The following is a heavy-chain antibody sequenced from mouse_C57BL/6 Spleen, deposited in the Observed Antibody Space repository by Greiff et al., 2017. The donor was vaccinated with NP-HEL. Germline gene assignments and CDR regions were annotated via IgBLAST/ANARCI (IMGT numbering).Heavy chain of an antibody. D-gene: IGHD2-3*01. V-gene: IGHV1-61*01. Sequence: QVQLQQPGAELVRPGSSVKLSCKASGYTFTSYWMDWVKQRPGQGLEWIGNIYPSDSETHYNQKFKDKATLTVDKSSSTAYMQLSSLTSEDSAVYYCARRSYDGYRDYWGQGTTLTVSS. CDR1: GYTFTSYW. J-gene: IGHJ2*01. CDR2: IYPSDSET. CDR3: ARRSYDGYRDY.